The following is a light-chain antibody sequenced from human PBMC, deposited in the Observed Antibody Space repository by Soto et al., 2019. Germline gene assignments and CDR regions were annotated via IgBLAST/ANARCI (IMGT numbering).Light chain of an antibody. CDR2: GAS. CDR3: QQYGSSPRT. Sequence: EIVLTQSPGTLSLSPGERATLSCRASQSVTSIYLAWYQQKPGQAPRLLIYGASNRATGIPARFSGSGSGTDFTLTISSLEPEDFAVYYCQQYGSSPRTFGQGTKVDIK. J-gene: IGKJ1*01. CDR1: QSVTSIY. V-gene: IGKV3-20*01.